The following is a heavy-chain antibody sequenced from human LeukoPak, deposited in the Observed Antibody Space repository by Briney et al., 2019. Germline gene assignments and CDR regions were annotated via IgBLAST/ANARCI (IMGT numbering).Heavy chain of an antibody. Sequence: AGGSLRLSCAASGFTFSSYGMHWVRQAPGKGLEWVAVISYDGSNKYYADSVKGRFTISRDNSKNTLYLQMNSLRAEDTAVYYCAKDRRMGLAAAPEYYFDYWGQGTLVTVSS. CDR2: ISYDGSNK. V-gene: IGHV3-30*18. CDR3: AKDRRMGLAAAPEYYFDY. D-gene: IGHD6-13*01. CDR1: GFTFSSYG. J-gene: IGHJ4*02.